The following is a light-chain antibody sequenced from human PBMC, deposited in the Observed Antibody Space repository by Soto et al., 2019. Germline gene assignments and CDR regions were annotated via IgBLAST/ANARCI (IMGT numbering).Light chain of an antibody. CDR2: AAS. Sequence: QSALTQPASVSGSPGQSITISCTGTTSDVADFNYVSWYQHHPGNAPKLIIYAASNRPPGVSNRFSGSKSGNTASLTISGLQAEDEGEYYCSSYTSISSLGVFGTGTKLTVL. J-gene: IGLJ1*01. CDR1: TSDVADFNY. CDR3: SSYTSISSLGV. V-gene: IGLV2-14*01.